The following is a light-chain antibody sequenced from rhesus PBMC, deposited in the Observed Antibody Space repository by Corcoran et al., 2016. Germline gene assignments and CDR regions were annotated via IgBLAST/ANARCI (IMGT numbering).Light chain of an antibody. CDR3: QQGYNSPRT. CDR1: QAISNA. J-gene: IGKJ4*01. Sequence: DIQMSQSPSSLSASVGDKVTISCRASQAISNALAWYQQKPGKAPKPLIYATSNLERGVPSRFSGSRAGKDFTLTISSLQPEDFATEYWQQGYNSPRTFGGGTKVESK. CDR2: ATS. V-gene: IGKV1-33*01.